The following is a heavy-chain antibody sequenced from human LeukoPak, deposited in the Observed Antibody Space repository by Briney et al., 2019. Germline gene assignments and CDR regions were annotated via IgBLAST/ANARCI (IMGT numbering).Heavy chain of an antibody. V-gene: IGHV4-34*01. Sequence: PSETLSLTCAVYGGSFSGYYWSWIRQPPGKGLEWIGEINHSGSTNYNPSLKSRVTISVDTSKNQFSLKLSSVTAADTAVYYCARKNMTTVNNWGQGTLVTVSS. D-gene: IGHD4-17*01. CDR1: GGSFSGYY. J-gene: IGHJ4*02. CDR3: ARKNMTTVNN. CDR2: INHSGST.